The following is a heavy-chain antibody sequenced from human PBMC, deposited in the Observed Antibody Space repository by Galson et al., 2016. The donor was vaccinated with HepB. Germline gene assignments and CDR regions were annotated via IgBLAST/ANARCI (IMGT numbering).Heavy chain of an antibody. CDR1: GYSFSDYW. V-gene: IGHV5-51*01. Sequence: QSGAEVKKPGESLKISCKASGYSFSDYWIGWVRQVPGKGLEWMGIIYPDDSEIIYGPSFRGHVTLSADKSISTAYLQWNSLRASDSAIYYCAREWHAYYDSSSSYADPFDYWGQGTLVTVSS. D-gene: IGHD3-22*01. J-gene: IGHJ4*02. CDR3: AREWHAYYDSSSSYADPFDY. CDR2: IYPDDSEI.